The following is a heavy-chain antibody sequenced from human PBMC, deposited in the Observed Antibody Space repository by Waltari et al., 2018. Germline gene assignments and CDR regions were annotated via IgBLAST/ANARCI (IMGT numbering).Heavy chain of an antibody. J-gene: IGHJ4*02. CDR2: IYYSGST. D-gene: IGHD3-22*01. Sequence: QLQLQESGPGLVKPSETLSLTCPVSGGSISSSSYYWGWIRQPPGKGLEWIGSIYYSGSTYYNPSLKSRVTISVDTSKNQFSLKLSSVTAADTAVYYCARHGFYYYDSSGSHFDYWGQGTLVTVSS. CDR3: ARHGFYYYDSSGSHFDY. V-gene: IGHV4-39*01. CDR1: GGSISSSSYY.